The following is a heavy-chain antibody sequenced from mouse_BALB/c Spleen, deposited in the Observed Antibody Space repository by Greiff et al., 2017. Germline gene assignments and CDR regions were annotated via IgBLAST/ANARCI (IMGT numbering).Heavy chain of an antibody. CDR3: NYYGSSYDWYFDV. V-gene: IGHV14-4*02. CDR1: GFNIKDYY. Sequence: VQLKQSGAELVRSGASVKLSCTASGFNIKDYYMHWVKQRPEQGLEWIGWIDPENGDTEYAPKFQGKATMTADTSSNTAYLQLSSLTSEDTAVYYCNYYGSSYDWYFDVWGAGTTVTVSS. D-gene: IGHD1-1*01. CDR2: IDPENGDT. J-gene: IGHJ1*01.